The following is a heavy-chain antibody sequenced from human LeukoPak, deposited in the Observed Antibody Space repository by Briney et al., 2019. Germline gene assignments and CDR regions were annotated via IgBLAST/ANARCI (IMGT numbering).Heavy chain of an antibody. Sequence: GRSLRLSCAASGFTFSSYAMHWVRQAPGKGLEWVAVISYDGSHKYYADSVKGRFTISRDNSKNTLYLQMNSLRAEDTAVYYCAKDPRDIVVVPADYNWFDPWGQGTLVTVSS. CDR1: GFTFSSYA. CDR2: ISYDGSHK. V-gene: IGHV3-30*04. J-gene: IGHJ5*02. CDR3: AKDPRDIVVVPADYNWFDP. D-gene: IGHD2-2*01.